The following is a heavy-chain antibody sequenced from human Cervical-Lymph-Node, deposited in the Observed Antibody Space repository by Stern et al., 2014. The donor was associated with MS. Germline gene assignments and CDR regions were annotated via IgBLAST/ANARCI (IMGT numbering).Heavy chain of an antibody. CDR3: ASPVTLTVGAMDV. CDR1: GGTFSSYP. Sequence: VQLVESGAEVKKPGSSVKLSCKASGGTFSSYPIIWVRQAPGQGLEWMGGIIPIFGTANYAQKFQGRVTITADGSSSTAYMELSSLRSEDTAVYYCASPVTLTVGAMDVWGQGTTVTVSS. V-gene: IGHV1-69*01. D-gene: IGHD4-17*01. CDR2: IIPIFGTA. J-gene: IGHJ6*02.